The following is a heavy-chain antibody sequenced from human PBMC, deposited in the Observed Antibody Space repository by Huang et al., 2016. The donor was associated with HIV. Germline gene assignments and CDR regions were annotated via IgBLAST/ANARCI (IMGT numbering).Heavy chain of an antibody. J-gene: IGHJ4*02. CDR2: INSDGSST. V-gene: IGHV3-74*01. CDR1: GFTFSSYW. CDR3: ARDGIVVAGFDY. Sequence: EVQLVESGGGLVQPGGSLRLSCTASGFTFSSYWMHWVRQAPGKGLVWVSRINSDGSSTNYADAVKGRFTISRDNAKNTLYLQMNSLRAEDTAVYYCARDGIVVAGFDYWGQGTLVTVSS. D-gene: IGHD6-19*01.